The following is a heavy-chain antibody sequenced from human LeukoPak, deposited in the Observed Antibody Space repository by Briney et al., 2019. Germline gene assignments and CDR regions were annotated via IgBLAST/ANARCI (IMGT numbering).Heavy chain of an antibody. V-gene: IGHV3-23*01. Sequence: GGSLRLSCAASGFTFSAYYMSWIRQAPGKGLEWVSAISGSGGSTYYADSVKGRFTISRDNSKNTLYLQMNSPRAEDTAVYYCAKKARSTSFLYYYYYYMDVWGKGTTVTVSS. CDR3: AKKARSTSFLYYYYYYMDV. J-gene: IGHJ6*03. CDR2: ISGSGGST. D-gene: IGHD2-2*01. CDR1: GFTFSAYY.